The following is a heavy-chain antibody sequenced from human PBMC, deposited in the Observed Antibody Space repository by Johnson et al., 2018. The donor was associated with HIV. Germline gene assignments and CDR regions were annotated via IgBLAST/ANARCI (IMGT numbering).Heavy chain of an antibody. V-gene: IGHV3-33*06. CDR3: AKVHSSSSNGFDI. CDR2: IWYDGSNK. D-gene: IGHD6-6*01. J-gene: IGHJ3*02. CDR1: GFTFDTYG. Sequence: QVQLVESGGGVVQPGRSLRLSCAASGFTFDTYGMHWVRQAPGKGLAWVAVIWYDGSNKYYADSVKGRFTISRDNSNNTLYLQMDSLRAEDTAVYYCAKVHSSSSNGFDIWGQGTMVTVSS.